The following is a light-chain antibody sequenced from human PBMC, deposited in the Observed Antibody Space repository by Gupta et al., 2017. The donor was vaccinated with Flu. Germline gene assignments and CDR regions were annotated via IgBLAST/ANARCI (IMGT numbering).Light chain of an antibody. CDR1: QSISSY. V-gene: IGKV1-39*01. Sequence: DRVTITGRASQSISSYLNWYQQKPGKAPKLRIYAASSLQSRVPSRFSGSGSGTDLTLTISSLQPEDFATYYCQQSYSTAMYTFGQGTKLEIK. J-gene: IGKJ2*01. CDR2: AAS. CDR3: QQSYSTAMYT.